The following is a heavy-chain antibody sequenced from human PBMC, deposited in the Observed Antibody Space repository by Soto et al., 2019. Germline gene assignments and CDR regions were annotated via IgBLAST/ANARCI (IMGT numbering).Heavy chain of an antibody. V-gene: IGHV5-51*01. CDR1: GYSFTSYW. D-gene: IGHD5-12*01. CDR3: ARLGYDYWGGSYFDY. Sequence: HGESLKISCKGSGYSFTSYWIGWVRQMPGKGLEWMGIIYPGDSDTRYSPSFQGQVTISADKSISTAYLQWSSLKASDTAMYYCARLGYDYWGGSYFDYWGQGTLVTVSS. CDR2: IYPGDSDT. J-gene: IGHJ4*02.